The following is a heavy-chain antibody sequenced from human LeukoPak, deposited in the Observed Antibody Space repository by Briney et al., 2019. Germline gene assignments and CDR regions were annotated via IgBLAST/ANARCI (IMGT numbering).Heavy chain of an antibody. V-gene: IGHV3-23*01. CDR3: AKSGEAAAGAYFDY. D-gene: IGHD6-13*01. CDR2: ISGSGGST. Sequence: GGSLRLSCAASGFXFSSYAISWVRQAPGKGLEWVSAISGSGGSTYYADSVKGRFTISRDNSKNTLYLQMNSLRAEDTAVYCCAKSGEAAAGAYFDYWGQGTLVTVSS. J-gene: IGHJ4*02. CDR1: GFXFSSYA.